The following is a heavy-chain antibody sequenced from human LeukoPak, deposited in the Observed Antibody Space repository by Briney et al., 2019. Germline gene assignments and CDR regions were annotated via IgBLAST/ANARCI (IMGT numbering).Heavy chain of an antibody. J-gene: IGHJ5*02. Sequence: PSETLSLTCTVSGGSISSSSYYWGWIRQPPGKGLEWIGSIYYSGSTYYNPSLKSRVTISVDTSKNQFSLKLSSVTAADTAVYYCARQGALGYCSSTSCKYNWFDPWGQGTLVTVSS. CDR2: IYYSGST. D-gene: IGHD2-2*01. CDR3: ARQGALGYCSSTSCKYNWFDP. CDR1: GGSISSSSYY. V-gene: IGHV4-39*01.